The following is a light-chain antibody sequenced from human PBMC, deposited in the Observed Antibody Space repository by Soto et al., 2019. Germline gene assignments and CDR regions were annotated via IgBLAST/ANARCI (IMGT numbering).Light chain of an antibody. V-gene: IGLV7-46*01. J-gene: IGLJ1*01. CDR3: LVFAGGAFV. Sequence: QAVVTQEPSLTVSPGGTVTLTCGSSTGAVTDGHYLYWFQQKPGQAPRTLIYDTTNKSSWTPARFSGSLLGGTAALTLSGAHPDDEAEYYCLVFAGGAFVFGAGTKVTVL. CDR1: TGAVTDGHY. CDR2: DTT.